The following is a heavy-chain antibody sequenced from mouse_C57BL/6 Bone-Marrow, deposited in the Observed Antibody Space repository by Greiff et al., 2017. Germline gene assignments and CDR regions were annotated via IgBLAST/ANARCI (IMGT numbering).Heavy chain of an antibody. Sequence: VQLQQSGAELARPGASVKLSCKASGYTFTSYGISWVKQRPGQGLEWIGDIYPRSGNTYYNEKFKGKATLTADKSSSTAYMELRSLTSEDSAVYVCSRWGSSYDYWDQGTTLTVSA. J-gene: IGHJ2*01. V-gene: IGHV1-81*01. CDR2: IYPRSGNT. D-gene: IGHD1-1*01. CDR1: GYTFTSYG. CDR3: SRWGSSYDY.